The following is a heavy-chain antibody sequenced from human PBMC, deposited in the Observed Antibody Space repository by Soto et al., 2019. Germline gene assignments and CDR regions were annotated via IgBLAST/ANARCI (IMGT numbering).Heavy chain of an antibody. Sequence: GSLRLSCAASGFPFSSYAMSWVRQAPGKGLEWVSAISGSGGSTYYADSVKGRFTISRDNSKNTLYLQMNSLRAEDTAVYYCAKDPEGIAAAPWDYYYGMDVWGQGTTVTVSS. V-gene: IGHV3-23*01. D-gene: IGHD6-13*01. J-gene: IGHJ6*02. CDR1: GFPFSSYA. CDR3: AKDPEGIAAAPWDYYYGMDV. CDR2: ISGSGGST.